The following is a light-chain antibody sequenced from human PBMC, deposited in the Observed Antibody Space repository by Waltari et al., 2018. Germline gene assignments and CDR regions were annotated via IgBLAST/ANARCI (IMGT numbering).Light chain of an antibody. CDR2: AAS. Sequence: DFQMTQSPSSLSASAGDRVTITCMASQDISNYLNWYQQKPGKAPKRLIYAASRLESGVPSRFSGSGSGTDFTLSISSLQPEDFATYYCLQYNSNPFTFGPGTKLDIK. V-gene: IGKV1-17*01. CDR1: QDISNY. J-gene: IGKJ3*01. CDR3: LQYNSNPFT.